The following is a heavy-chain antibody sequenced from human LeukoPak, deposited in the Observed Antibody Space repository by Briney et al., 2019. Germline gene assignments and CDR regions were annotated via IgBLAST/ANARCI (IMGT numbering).Heavy chain of an antibody. V-gene: IGHV4-38-2*02. CDR3: ARGCSSCPGYFDP. CDR2: IYHSGST. Sequence: SETLSLTCTVSGYSISSGYYWGWIRQPPGKGLEWIGSIYHSGSTYYNPSLKSRVTISVDTSKNQFSLMLTSVTAADTAVYYCARGCSSCPGYFDPWGQGTLVTVSS. J-gene: IGHJ5*02. CDR1: GYSISSGYY. D-gene: IGHD6-13*01.